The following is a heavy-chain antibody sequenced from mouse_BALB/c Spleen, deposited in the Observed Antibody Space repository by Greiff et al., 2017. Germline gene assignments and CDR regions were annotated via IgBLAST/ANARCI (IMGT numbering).Heavy chain of an antibody. CDR2: IDPANGNT. D-gene: IGHD1-1*01. V-gene: IGHV14-3*02. J-gene: IGHJ2*01. CDR1: GFNIKDTY. CDR3: ARGTVVAFDD. Sequence: EVQGVESGAELVKPGASVKLSCTASGFNIKDTYMHWVKQRPEQGLEWIGRIDPANGNTKYDPKFQGKATITADTSSNTAYLQLSSLTSEDTAVYYCARGTVVAFDDWGQGTTLTVSS.